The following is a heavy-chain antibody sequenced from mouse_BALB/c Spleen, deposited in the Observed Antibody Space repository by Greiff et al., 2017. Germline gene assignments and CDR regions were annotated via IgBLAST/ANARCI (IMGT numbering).Heavy chain of an antibody. CDR3: TRLRATLYAMDY. D-gene: IGHD3-1*01. V-gene: IGHV6-6*02. CDR1: GFTFSNYW. J-gene: IGHJ4*01. Sequence: DVKLQESGGGLVQPGGSMKLSCVASGFTFSNYWMNWVRQSPEKGLEWVAEIRLKSNNYATHYAESVKGRFTISRDDSKSSVYLQMNNLRAEDTGIYYCTRLRATLYAMDYWGQGTSVTVSS. CDR2: IRLKSNNYAT.